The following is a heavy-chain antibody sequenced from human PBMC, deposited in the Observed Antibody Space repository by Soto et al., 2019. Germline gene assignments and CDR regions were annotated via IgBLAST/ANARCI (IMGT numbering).Heavy chain of an antibody. V-gene: IGHV3-48*04. J-gene: IGHJ3*02. Sequence: GGSLRLSCAASGFTFSDYSMHWVRQAPGKGLEWVSYISSSGRTIYYADSVKGRFTISRDNAKSTLFLQMNSLRVEDTAVYYCARDRGYPDSFNIWGQGTMVTVSS. CDR1: GFTFSDYS. D-gene: IGHD3-10*01. CDR2: ISSSGRTI. CDR3: ARDRGYPDSFNI.